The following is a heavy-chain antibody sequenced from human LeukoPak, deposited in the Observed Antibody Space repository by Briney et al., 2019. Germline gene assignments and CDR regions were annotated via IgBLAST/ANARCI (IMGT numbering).Heavy chain of an antibody. Sequence: GGSLRLSCAASGFTFSSYSMSWVRQAPGKGLEWVSGISGSGGSTDYADSVKGRVTISRDNSKSTLYLQMNSLRVEDTAVYYCAKDPGYQVVYCFDYWGQGTLVTVSS. CDR1: GFTFSSYS. D-gene: IGHD2-2*01. J-gene: IGHJ4*02. CDR3: AKDPGYQVVYCFDY. CDR2: ISGSGGST. V-gene: IGHV3-23*01.